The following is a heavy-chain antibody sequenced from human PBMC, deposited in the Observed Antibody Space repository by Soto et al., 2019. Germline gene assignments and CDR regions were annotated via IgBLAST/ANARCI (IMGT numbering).Heavy chain of an antibody. J-gene: IGHJ4*02. V-gene: IGHV1-8*01. D-gene: IGHD1-1*01. CDR1: GYTFTSYD. CDR2: MNPNTGNS. Sequence: GASVKVSCMASGYTFTSYDIYWVRQATGQGLEWMGWMNPNTGNSGYAQKFQGRVTMTSDTSISTAHMELSSLRSEDTAVYYCARRAETNGWNGFGADKYYFDFWGQGTLVTVSS. CDR3: ARRAETNGWNGFGADKYYFDF.